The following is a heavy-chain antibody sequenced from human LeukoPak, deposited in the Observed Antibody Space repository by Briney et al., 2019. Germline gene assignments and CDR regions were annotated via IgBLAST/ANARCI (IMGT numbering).Heavy chain of an antibody. V-gene: IGHV4-34*01. CDR2: INHSGST. D-gene: IGHD5-18*01. J-gene: IGHJ4*02. Sequence: SETLSLTCAVYGGSFSGYYWSWIRQPPGKGLEWIGEINHSGSTNYNPSLKSRVTISVDTSKNQFSLKLSSVTAADTAVYYCARERSSSGYSYGYDYWGQGTLVTVSS. CDR3: ARERSSSGYSYGYDY. CDR1: GGSFSGYY.